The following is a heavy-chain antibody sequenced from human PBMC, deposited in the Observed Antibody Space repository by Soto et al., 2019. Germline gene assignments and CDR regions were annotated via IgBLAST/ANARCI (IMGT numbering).Heavy chain of an antibody. V-gene: IGHV3-7*04. CDR3: QRVGIAAALDY. D-gene: IGHD6-13*01. Sequence: PRGSLRLSCAASGFAFSSYWMSWVRQAPGKGLEWVANIKQDGSEKYYVDSVKGRFTISRDNAKNSLYLQMNSLRAEDTAVYYCQRVGIAAALDYWAQGTLVNVS. J-gene: IGHJ4*02. CDR2: IKQDGSEK. CDR1: GFAFSSYW.